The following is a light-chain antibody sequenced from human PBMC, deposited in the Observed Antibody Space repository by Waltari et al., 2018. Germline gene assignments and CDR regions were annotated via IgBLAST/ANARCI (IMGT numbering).Light chain of an antibody. CDR1: QSVLYSSNNKNY. CDR3: QQYYSTPWT. Sequence: DIVMTQSQDSLAVSLGERATIHCTSSQSVLYSSNNKNYLVWYQQKPGQPPKLLIYWASTRESGVPDRFSGSGSGTDFTLTISSLQAEDVAVYYCQQYYSTPWTFGQGTKVEIK. V-gene: IGKV4-1*01. J-gene: IGKJ1*01. CDR2: WAS.